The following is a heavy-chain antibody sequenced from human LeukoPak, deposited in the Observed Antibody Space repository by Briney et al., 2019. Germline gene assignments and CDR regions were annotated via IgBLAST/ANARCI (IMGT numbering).Heavy chain of an antibody. D-gene: IGHD1-7*01. CDR2: IRYDGSSK. J-gene: IGHJ5*02. CDR1: GFTFSHYD. V-gene: IGHV3-30*02. CDR3: AKLMGITGTTWFDP. Sequence: PGGSLRLSCEASGFTFSHYDMHWVRQAPGKGLEWVTLIRYDGSSKYYADSVRGRFAISRDNSKNTLYLQMNSLRTEDTAVYYCAKLMGITGTTWFDPWGQGTLVTVSS.